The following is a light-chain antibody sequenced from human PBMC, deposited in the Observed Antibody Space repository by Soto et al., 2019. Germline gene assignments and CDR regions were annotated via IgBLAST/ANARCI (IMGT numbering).Light chain of an antibody. CDR3: QQYDIWPPYT. CDR1: QNIRSS. J-gene: IGKJ2*01. V-gene: IGKV3-15*01. CDR2: DAS. Sequence: EVVMTQSPASLSASPGERVTLSCRASQNIRSSLAWYQQRPGQAPRLLIYDASTRATGIPPRFSGGGSGTEFTVPISSLQSEVFAISYCQQYDIWPPYTFGQGTKVE.